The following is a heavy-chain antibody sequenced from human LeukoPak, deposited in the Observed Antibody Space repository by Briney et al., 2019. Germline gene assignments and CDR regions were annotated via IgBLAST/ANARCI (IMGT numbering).Heavy chain of an antibody. V-gene: IGHV1-18*01. J-gene: IGHJ5*02. D-gene: IGHD3-3*01. CDR3: ARDNFWRPFDP. CDR2: ISAYNGNT. Sequence: APVKVSCKASGYTFTSYGISWVGQAAGQGLEWMGWISAYNGNTNYAQKLQGRVTMTTDTSTSTAYMELRSLRSDDTAVYYCARDNFWRPFDPWGQGTLVTVSS. CDR1: GYTFTSYG.